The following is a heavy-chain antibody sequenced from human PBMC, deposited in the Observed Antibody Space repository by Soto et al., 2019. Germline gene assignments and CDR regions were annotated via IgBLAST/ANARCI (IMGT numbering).Heavy chain of an antibody. CDR2: IYYSGST. V-gene: IGHV4-39*01. Sequence: SETLSLTCTVSGGSISSSSYYWGWIRQPPGKGLEWIGSIYYSGSTYYNPSLKSRVTISVDTSKNQFSLKLSSVTAADTAVYYCARHGGDIVVVPAAMRNYYYYMDVWGKGTTVTVSS. CDR3: ARHGGDIVVVPAAMRNYYYYMDV. CDR1: GGSISSSSYY. D-gene: IGHD2-2*01. J-gene: IGHJ6*03.